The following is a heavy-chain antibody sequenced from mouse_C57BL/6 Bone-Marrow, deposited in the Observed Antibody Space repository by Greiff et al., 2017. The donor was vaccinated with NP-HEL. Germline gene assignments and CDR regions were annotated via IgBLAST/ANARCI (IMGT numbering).Heavy chain of an antibody. Sequence: EVMLVESGGGLVKPGGSLKLSCAASGFTFSSYTMSWVRQTPEKRLEWVATISGGGGNTYYPDSVKGRFTISRDNAKNTLYLQMSSLRSEDTALYYCARHYGNYESGFAYWGQGTLVTVSA. J-gene: IGHJ3*01. CDR3: ARHYGNYESGFAY. D-gene: IGHD2-1*01. CDR2: ISGGGGNT. CDR1: GFTFSSYT. V-gene: IGHV5-9*01.